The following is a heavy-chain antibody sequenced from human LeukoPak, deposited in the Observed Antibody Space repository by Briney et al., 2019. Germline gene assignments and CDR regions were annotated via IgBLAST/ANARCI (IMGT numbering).Heavy chain of an antibody. CDR3: ANFNYSDSSGFNDY. D-gene: IGHD3-22*01. J-gene: IGHJ4*02. CDR2: IYYSGST. CDR1: GGSISRYY. V-gene: IGHV4-59*01. Sequence: SETLSLTCTVSGGSISRYYWSWIRQPPGKGLEWVGYIYYSGSTNYNPSIKSRVTISADTSKNHFSLKLTSVTAADTAVYYCANFNYSDSSGFNDYWGQGTLVTVSS.